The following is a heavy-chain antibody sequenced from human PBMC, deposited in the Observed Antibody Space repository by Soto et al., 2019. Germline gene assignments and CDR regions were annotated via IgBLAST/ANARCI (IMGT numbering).Heavy chain of an antibody. CDR1: GGSISSSSYF. CDR3: ARHPSNFWFDP. J-gene: IGHJ5*02. Sequence: SETLSLTCTVSGGSISSSSYFWGWIRQPPGKGLDWIGSIFYSGSTYYNPSLKSRFTVSVDTSKNQFSLKLSSVTAADTAVYYCARHPSNFWFDPWGQGTLVTVSS. V-gene: IGHV4-39*01. D-gene: IGHD4-4*01. CDR2: IFYSGST.